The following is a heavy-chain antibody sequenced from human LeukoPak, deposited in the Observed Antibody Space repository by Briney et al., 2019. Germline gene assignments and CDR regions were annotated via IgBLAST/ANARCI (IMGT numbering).Heavy chain of an antibody. CDR2: INHSGST. V-gene: IGHV4-34*01. D-gene: IGHD1-14*01. CDR3: ARASEDYYYYYMDV. J-gene: IGHJ6*03. Sequence: PSETLSLTCAVYGGSFSGYYWSWIRQPPGEGLEGSGEINHSGSTNYNTSPNSRVTISVDTSNNQFSLKLSSVTAADTAVYYCARASEDYYYYYMDVWGKGTTVTISS. CDR1: GGSFSGYY.